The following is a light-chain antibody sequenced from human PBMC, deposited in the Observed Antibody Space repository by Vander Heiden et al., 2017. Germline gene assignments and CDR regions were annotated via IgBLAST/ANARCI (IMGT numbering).Light chain of an antibody. CDR1: PSISSW. J-gene: IGKJ2*01. Sequence: DMQLTQYPSTVSASVGARITITSRASPSISSWLAWYQQKPGKAPKLLISKASSLESGVPSRFSGSGSGTEFTLTISSLQPDDFATYYCQQYNSYSYTFGQGTKLEIK. CDR3: QQYNSYSYT. CDR2: KAS. V-gene: IGKV1-5*03.